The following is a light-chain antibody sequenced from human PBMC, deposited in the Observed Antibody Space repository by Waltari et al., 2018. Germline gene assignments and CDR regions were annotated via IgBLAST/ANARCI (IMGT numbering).Light chain of an antibody. V-gene: IGKV3-20*01. Sequence: EIVLTQSPGTLSLSLGERATVSCRASPRVSRALAWYQQKPSQAPRLLIYGAATRATGTPDRFSGSGSGTDVSLTISRLEPDDFAVYYCQHYLRLPVTFGQGTTVEI. CDR2: GAA. CDR3: QHYLRLPVT. CDR1: PRVSRA. J-gene: IGKJ1*01.